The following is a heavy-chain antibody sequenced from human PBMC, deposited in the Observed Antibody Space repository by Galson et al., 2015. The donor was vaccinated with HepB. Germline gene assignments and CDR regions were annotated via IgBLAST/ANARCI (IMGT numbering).Heavy chain of an antibody. CDR1: GYSFTSYW. CDR3: ARQGRVYALTPPYFDY. CDR2: IYPGDSDT. D-gene: IGHD2-8*01. J-gene: IGHJ4*02. Sequence: QSGAEVKKPGESLKISCKGSGYSFTSYWIGWVRQMPGKGLEWMGIIYPGDSDTRYSPSFQGQVTISTDKSISTAYLQWSSLKASDTAMYYCARQGRVYALTPPYFDYWGQGTLVTVSS. V-gene: IGHV5-51*01.